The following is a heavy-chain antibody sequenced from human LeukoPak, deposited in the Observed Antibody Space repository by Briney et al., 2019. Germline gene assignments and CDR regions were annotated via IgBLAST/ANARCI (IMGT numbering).Heavy chain of an antibody. Sequence: SETLSLTCNVSGGSIRGYYWSWIRQPPGKGLEWIGEINHSGSTNYNPSLKSRVTISVDTSKNQFFLKLSSVTAADTAVYYCARGRDFWSGYFLYWGQGTLVTVSS. CDR1: GGSIRGYY. J-gene: IGHJ4*02. CDR3: ARGRDFWSGYFLY. V-gene: IGHV4-34*01. D-gene: IGHD3-3*01. CDR2: INHSGST.